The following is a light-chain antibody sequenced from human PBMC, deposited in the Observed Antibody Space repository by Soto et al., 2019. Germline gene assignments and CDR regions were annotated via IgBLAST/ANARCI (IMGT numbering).Light chain of an antibody. CDR2: HAS. Sequence: DIEMTESPSTLSASVGDRVTITCRASQSISSWLAWYQQKPGKAPKLLIYHASNLETGVPSRFSGSGSGTDFTFTISSLQPEDIATYYCQQYDNLPLTFGGGTRLEIK. J-gene: IGKJ5*01. CDR3: QQYDNLPLT. V-gene: IGKV1-33*01. CDR1: QSISSW.